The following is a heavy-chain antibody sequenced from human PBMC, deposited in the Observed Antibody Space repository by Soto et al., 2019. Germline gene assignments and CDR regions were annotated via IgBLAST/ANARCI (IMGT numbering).Heavy chain of an antibody. CDR2: IAYDGSKK. V-gene: IGHV3-30*18. Sequence: QVQVVESGGGVVQPGRSLRLSCAASGFTFSDHAMHWVRQAPGKGLDWVPAIAYDGSKKNYADSVKGRFTMSRDNSKNRLLLQMNSLRAEDTAVYYCAKDKYFYDSSGDTLDYWGQGPLVIVSS. CDR1: GFTFSDHA. J-gene: IGHJ4*02. D-gene: IGHD3-22*01. CDR3: AKDKYFYDSSGDTLDY.